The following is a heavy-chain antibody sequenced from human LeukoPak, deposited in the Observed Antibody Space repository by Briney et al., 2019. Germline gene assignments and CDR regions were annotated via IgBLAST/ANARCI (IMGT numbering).Heavy chain of an antibody. J-gene: IGHJ4*02. D-gene: IGHD1-1*01. CDR2: IYSGGST. CDR1: GFTVSSNH. CDR3: ARGPARYN. V-gene: IGHV3-53*01. Sequence: GGSLRLSCAASGFTVSSNHMSWVRQAPGKGLKWVSVIYSGGSTDYADSVKGRFTISRDNLKNTLYLQMNSQRAEDTAVYYCARGPARYNWGQGTLVTFSS.